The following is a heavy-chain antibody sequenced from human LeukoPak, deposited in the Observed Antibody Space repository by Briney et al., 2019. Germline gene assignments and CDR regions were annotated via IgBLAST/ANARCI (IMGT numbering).Heavy chain of an antibody. D-gene: IGHD3-9*01. CDR3: AARRPVLRYFDWSTPFDY. CDR1: GFTFSSYA. J-gene: IGHJ4*02. CDR2: ISGSGGST. Sequence: TGGSLRLSCAASGFTFSSYAMSWVRQAPGKGLERVSAISGSGGSTYYADSVKGRFTISRDNSKNTLYLQMNSLRAEDTAVYYCAARRPVLRYFDWSTPFDYWGQGTLVTVSS. V-gene: IGHV3-23*01.